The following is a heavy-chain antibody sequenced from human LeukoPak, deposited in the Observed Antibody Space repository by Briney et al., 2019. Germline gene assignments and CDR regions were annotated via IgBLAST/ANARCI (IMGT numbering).Heavy chain of an antibody. CDR2: INPNSGGT. D-gene: IGHD4/OR15-4a*01. CDR1: GYTFTVHY. Sequence: ASVTVSFTASGYTFTVHYIHWVRQAPGQGLEWLGWINPNSGGTNYAQKFQGRVTMTRDTSISTAYMELSRLTSDDTAVYYCARDGSTMTIDIDYWGQGSLVTVSS. J-gene: IGHJ4*02. CDR3: ARDGSTMTIDIDY. V-gene: IGHV1-2*02.